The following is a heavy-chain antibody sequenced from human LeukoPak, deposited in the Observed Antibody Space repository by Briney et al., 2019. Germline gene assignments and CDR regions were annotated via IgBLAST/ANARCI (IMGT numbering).Heavy chain of an antibody. CDR2: TYYRARWYS. CDR1: GDSVSDNSAA. CDR3: ARVRGTTYYYGLDV. Sequence: PSQILSLTCSISGDSVSDNSAAWNWIRRSPSRGLEWLGRTYYRARWYSDYAVSVRSRITITPDTSKNQVSLQLTSVTPDDTAVYYCARVRGTTYYYGLDVWGQGTTVTVS. V-gene: IGHV6-1*01. D-gene: IGHD1-14*01. J-gene: IGHJ6*02.